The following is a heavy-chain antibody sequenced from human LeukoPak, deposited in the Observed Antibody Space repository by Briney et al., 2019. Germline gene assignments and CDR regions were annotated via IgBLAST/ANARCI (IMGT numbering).Heavy chain of an antibody. CDR1: GYTFTGYY. CDR3: ARAVGRRSGSYGRSDAFDI. Sequence: ASVKVSCKASGYTFTGYYMHWVRQAPGQELEWMGWINPNSGGTNYAQKFQGRVTMTRDTSISTAYMELSRLRSDDTAVYYCARAVGRRSGSYGRSDAFDIWGQGTMVTVSS. J-gene: IGHJ3*02. D-gene: IGHD1-26*01. V-gene: IGHV1-2*02. CDR2: INPNSGGT.